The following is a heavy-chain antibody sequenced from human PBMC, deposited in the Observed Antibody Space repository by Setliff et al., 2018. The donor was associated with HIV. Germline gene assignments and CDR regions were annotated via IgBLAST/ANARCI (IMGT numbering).Heavy chain of an antibody. CDR3: AKGGYYDFWSGYYTDDAFDI. Sequence: SLRLSCAGSGFTFSNCAMNWVRQAPGKGLEWVSGISGGGRPNYADSVKGRFTISRDNSKNTLYLQMNSLRAEDTAVYYCAKGGYYDFWSGYYTDDAFDIWGQGTMVTVSS. D-gene: IGHD3-3*01. V-gene: IGHV3-23*01. CDR1: GFTFSNCA. J-gene: IGHJ3*02. CDR2: ISGGGRP.